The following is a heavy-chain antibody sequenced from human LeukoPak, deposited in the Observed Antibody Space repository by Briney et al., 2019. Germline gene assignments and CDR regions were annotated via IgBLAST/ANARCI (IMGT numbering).Heavy chain of an antibody. CDR2: INHSGST. CDR1: GGSFSGYY. J-gene: IGHJ6*03. V-gene: IGHV4-34*01. D-gene: IGHD3-10*01. CDR3: ARHSYGSGYYMDV. Sequence: SETLSLTCAVYGGSFSGYYWSWIRQPPGKGLEWIGEINHSGSTNYNPSLKSRVTISVDTSKNQFSLKLSSVTAADTAVYYCARHSYGSGYYMDVWGKGTTVTISS.